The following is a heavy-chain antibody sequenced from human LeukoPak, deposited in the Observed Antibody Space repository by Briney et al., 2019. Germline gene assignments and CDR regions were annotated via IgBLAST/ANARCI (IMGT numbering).Heavy chain of an antibody. CDR3: AKEWGYCSGGSCYEKPYYFDY. Sequence: GGSLRLSCAASGFTFSSYAMHWVRQAPGKGLEWVAVISYDGSNKYYADSVKGRFTISRDNSKNTLYLQMNSLRAEDTAVYYCAKEWGYCSGGSCYEKPYYFDYWGQGTLVTVSS. D-gene: IGHD2-15*01. CDR2: ISYDGSNK. J-gene: IGHJ4*02. V-gene: IGHV3-30*04. CDR1: GFTFSSYA.